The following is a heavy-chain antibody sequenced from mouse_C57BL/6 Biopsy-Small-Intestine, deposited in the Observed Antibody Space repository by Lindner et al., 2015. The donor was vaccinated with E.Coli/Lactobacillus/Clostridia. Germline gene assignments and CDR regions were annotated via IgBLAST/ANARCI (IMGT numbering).Heavy chain of an antibody. V-gene: IGHV1-63*02. J-gene: IGHJ4*01. Sequence: VQLQESGAELVRPGTSVKMSCKAAGYTFTNYWIGWVKQRPGHGLEWIGDIYPGGGFTHYNEKFKDKATLTADTPSSTAYMQLSSLTSEDSAIYYCARGGYGDYSAMDYWSQGTSVTVSS. CDR2: IYPGGGFT. D-gene: IGHD2-13*01. CDR3: ARGGYGDYSAMDY. CDR1: GYTFTNYW.